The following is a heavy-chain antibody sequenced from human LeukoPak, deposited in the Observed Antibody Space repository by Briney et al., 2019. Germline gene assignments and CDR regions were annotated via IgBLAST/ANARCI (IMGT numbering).Heavy chain of an antibody. CDR2: LYYNGKT. Sequence: SETLSLTCTVSGASISSTNYYWVWIRQAPGKGLEWLGSLYYNGKTYYNPSLKSRLTISEDMSKNQFSLRLSSVTAADTAVYYCARDSSGIQVWLTLDSWGQGFLVTVPS. V-gene: IGHV4-39*07. J-gene: IGHJ4*02. CDR1: GASISSTNYY. CDR3: ARDSSGIQVWLTLDS. D-gene: IGHD1-14*01.